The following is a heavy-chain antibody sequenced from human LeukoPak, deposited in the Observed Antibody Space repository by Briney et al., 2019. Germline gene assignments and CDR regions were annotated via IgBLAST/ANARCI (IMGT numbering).Heavy chain of an antibody. J-gene: IGHJ4*02. Sequence: GGSLRLSCAASGFTFSSYSMNCVRQAPGKGLEWVSPISSSSYIYYADSAKGRFTISRDNTKKSLYLLINSPGADDPAVYYCAREPTPHYYDSSGYAYWGQGTLVTVSS. V-gene: IGHV3-21*01. CDR2: ISSSSYI. CDR3: AREPTPHYYDSSGYAY. CDR1: GFTFSSYS. D-gene: IGHD3-22*01.